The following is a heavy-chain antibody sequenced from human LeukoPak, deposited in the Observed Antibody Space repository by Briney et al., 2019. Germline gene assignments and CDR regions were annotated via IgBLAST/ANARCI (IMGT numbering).Heavy chain of an antibody. J-gene: IGHJ4*02. V-gene: IGHV3-30*18. CDR2: ISFNGNVA. Sequence: PGAPLRLSCTPSGFTFSNFGMHSVRQAQGTVLDPVAVISFNGNVAYYADSVKGRFTISRDNSKNTLYLQMTSLKDDDTALYYCAKERDYYVSASCDYWGQGTQVTVSS. CDR1: GFTFSNFG. CDR3: AKERDYYVSASCDY. D-gene: IGHD3-10*01.